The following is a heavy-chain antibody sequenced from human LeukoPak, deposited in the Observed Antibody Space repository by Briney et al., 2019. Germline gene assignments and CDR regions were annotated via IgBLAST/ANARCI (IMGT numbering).Heavy chain of an antibody. CDR3: ARSIMITLGGVIVKALDI. D-gene: IGHD3-16*02. Sequence: AGSLRISCAASGFTSFSNWMSWGRQAPGEELEWVANIKKDGSEKYSVDSAKGRFTISRDNAKNSLYLQMNSLRAEDTAVYYCARSIMITLGGVIVKALDIWGQGTMVTVSS. J-gene: IGHJ3*02. V-gene: IGHV3-7*03. CDR2: IKKDGSEK. CDR1: GFTSFSNW.